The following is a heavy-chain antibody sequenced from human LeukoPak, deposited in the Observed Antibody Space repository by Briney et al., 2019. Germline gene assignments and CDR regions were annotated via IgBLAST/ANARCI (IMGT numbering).Heavy chain of an antibody. D-gene: IGHD6-6*01. CDR2: IYYSGST. Sequence: SETLSLTCTVSGGSISSYYWSWIRQPPGKGLEWIGYIYYSGSTNYNPSLKSRVTISVDTSKNQFSLKVSSVTAADTAVYYCARRPFSSSSGFDYWGQGTLVTVSS. J-gene: IGHJ4*02. CDR3: ARRPFSSSSGFDY. V-gene: IGHV4-59*08. CDR1: GGSISSYY.